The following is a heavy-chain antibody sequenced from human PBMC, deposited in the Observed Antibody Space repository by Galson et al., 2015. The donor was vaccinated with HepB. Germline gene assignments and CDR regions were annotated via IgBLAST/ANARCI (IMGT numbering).Heavy chain of an antibody. Sequence: ETLSLTCTVSDDSLSDYYWSWIRQPPGKGLEWIGYIYYLGSTNYNPSLKSRVTMSVVTSKTQFSLRLSSVTAADTAVYFCARFSSSWSNFDYWGQGTLVTVSS. CDR1: DDSLSDYY. CDR2: IYYLGST. CDR3: ARFSSSWSNFDY. J-gene: IGHJ4*02. V-gene: IGHV4-59*01. D-gene: IGHD6-13*01.